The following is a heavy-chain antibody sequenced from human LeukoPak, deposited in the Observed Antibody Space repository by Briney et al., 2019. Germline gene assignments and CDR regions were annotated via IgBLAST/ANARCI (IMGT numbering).Heavy chain of an antibody. CDR3: ARGRITIFGVVTPHFDY. J-gene: IGHJ4*02. D-gene: IGHD3-3*01. CDR2: IHDSVNT. V-gene: IGHV4-59*01. Sequence: KPSETLSLTCTVSGGSISSYYWSWIRQPPGKGLEWIGYIHDSVNTDYNPSLKSRVTISVDTSNKQFSLKLNSVTAADTAVYYCARGRITIFGVVTPHFDYWGQGTLVTVSS. CDR1: GGSISSYY.